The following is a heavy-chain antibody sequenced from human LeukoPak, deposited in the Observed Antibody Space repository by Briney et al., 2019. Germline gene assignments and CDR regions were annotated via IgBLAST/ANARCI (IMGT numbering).Heavy chain of an antibody. CDR2: IYPGDSDT. J-gene: IGHJ4*02. CDR3: ARSEEYYYDSSGYYYDY. D-gene: IGHD3-22*01. Sequence: GESLKISCKGSGYSFTSYWIGWVRQMPGKGLKWMGIIYPGDSDTRYSPSFQGQVTISADKSISTAYLQWSSLKASDTAMYYCARSEEYYYDSSGYYYDYWGQGTLVTVSS. V-gene: IGHV5-51*01. CDR1: GYSFTSYW.